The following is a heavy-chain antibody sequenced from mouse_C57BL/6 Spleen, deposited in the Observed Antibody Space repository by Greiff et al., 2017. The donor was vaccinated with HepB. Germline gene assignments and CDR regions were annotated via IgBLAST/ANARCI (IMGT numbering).Heavy chain of an antibody. D-gene: IGHD2-5*01. Sequence: VQLQESGPELVEPGASVKISCKASGYAFSSSWMNWVKQRPGKGLEWIGRIYPGDGDTNYNGKFKGKANLTADKSSRTAYMQLSSLASEDSSVYFCATEDYSNYEFAYWGQGTLVTVSA. CDR3: ATEDYSNYEFAY. V-gene: IGHV1-82*01. CDR1: GYAFSSSW. CDR2: IYPGDGDT. J-gene: IGHJ3*01.